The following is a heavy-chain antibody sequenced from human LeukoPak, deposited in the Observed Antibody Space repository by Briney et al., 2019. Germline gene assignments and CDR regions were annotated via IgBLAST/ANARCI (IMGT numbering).Heavy chain of an antibody. V-gene: IGHV4-38-2*02. Sequence: KTSETLSLTCTVSGYSISSGYYWGWIRQPPGKGLEWIGSIYHSGSTYYNPSLKSRVTISVDTSKNQFSLKLSSVTAADTAVYYCARHAYYYGSGPRRRDGSIRDYWGQGTLVTVSS. CDR3: ARHAYYYGSGPRRRDGSIRDY. D-gene: IGHD3-10*01. CDR2: IYHSGST. J-gene: IGHJ4*02. CDR1: GYSISSGYY.